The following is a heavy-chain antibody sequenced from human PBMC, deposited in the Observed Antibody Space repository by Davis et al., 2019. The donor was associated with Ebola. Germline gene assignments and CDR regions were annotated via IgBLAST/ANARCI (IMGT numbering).Heavy chain of an antibody. Sequence: GESLKISCAVSGITFSDFWMSWVRQAPGKGLEWVANIKQDGSEKYYVDSVKGRFTISRDNAKNSLYLQMNSLRAEDTAVYYCARDVGMSEWLLSWYFDLWGRGTLVTVSS. CDR1: GITFSDFW. D-gene: IGHD3-3*01. J-gene: IGHJ2*01. CDR3: ARDVGMSEWLLSWYFDL. V-gene: IGHV3-7*03. CDR2: IKQDGSEK.